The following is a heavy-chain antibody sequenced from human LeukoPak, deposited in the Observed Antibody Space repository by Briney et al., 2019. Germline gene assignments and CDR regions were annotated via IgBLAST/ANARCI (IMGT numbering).Heavy chain of an antibody. CDR2: TYNSGST. Sequence: SETLSLTCTVSGGSISSYHWSWIRQPPGKGLEWIGDTYNSGSTNYNPSLKSRVTISVDTSKNQFSLKLTSVTAADTAVYYCARHRGYSGYVDYWGQGTLVTVSS. CDR1: GGSISSYH. V-gene: IGHV4-59*01. J-gene: IGHJ4*02. CDR3: ARHRGYSGYVDY. D-gene: IGHD5-12*01.